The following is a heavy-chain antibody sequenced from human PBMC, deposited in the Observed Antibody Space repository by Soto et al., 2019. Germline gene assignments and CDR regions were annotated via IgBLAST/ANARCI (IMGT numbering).Heavy chain of an antibody. CDR3: ARFRILSGLFRSFDY. J-gene: IGHJ4*02. V-gene: IGHV5-51*01. CDR1: GYRITSYW. Sequence: GESMKICCADSGYRITSYWLALVRQMAGKGLQWMQIVYVDYSDTKYSPSFEGQVTNSADKSLNSAYLQWTSRRASDTAMYYCARFRILSGLFRSFDYWGQGTQVTVSS. D-gene: IGHD3-10*01. CDR2: VYVDYSDT.